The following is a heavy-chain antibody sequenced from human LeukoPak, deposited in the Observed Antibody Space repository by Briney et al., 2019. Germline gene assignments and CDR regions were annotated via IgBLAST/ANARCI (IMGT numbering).Heavy chain of an antibody. CDR3: ARGTYPGRVDY. CDR2: IIPILGIA. V-gene: IGHV1-69*04. Sequence: GASVKVSCKASGGTFSSYAISWVRQAPGQGLEWMGRIIPILGIANYAQKFQGRVTITADKSTSTAYMELSSLRSEDTAVYYCARGTYPGRVDYWGQGTLVTVSS. J-gene: IGHJ4*02. D-gene: IGHD1-7*01. CDR1: GGTFSSYA.